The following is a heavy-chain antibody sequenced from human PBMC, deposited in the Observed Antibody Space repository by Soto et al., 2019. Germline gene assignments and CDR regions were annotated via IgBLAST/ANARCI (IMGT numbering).Heavy chain of an antibody. D-gene: IGHD6-6*01. Sequence: GGSLRLSCAASGFTFISYAMSWVRQAPGKGLEWVSAISGSGGSTYYADSVKGRFTISRDNSKNTLYLQMNSLRAEDTAVYYCAKDLAARFYYYMDVWGKGTTVTVSS. J-gene: IGHJ6*03. V-gene: IGHV3-23*01. CDR1: GFTFISYA. CDR2: ISGSGGST. CDR3: AKDLAARFYYYMDV.